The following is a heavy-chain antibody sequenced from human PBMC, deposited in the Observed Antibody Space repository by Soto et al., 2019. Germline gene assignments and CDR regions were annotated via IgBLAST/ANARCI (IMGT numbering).Heavy chain of an antibody. CDR3: ARQISSSWPGTFWDYYGMDV. J-gene: IGHJ6*02. V-gene: IGHV1-18*01. Sequence: QVQLVQSGAEVKQPGASVKVSCKASGYTFTSYGISWVRQAPGQGLEWMGWISAYNGNTNYAHKLQGRVTMTTDTSTSTAYMELRSLRSDVTAVYYCARQISSSWPGTFWDYYGMDVWGQGTTVTVSS. CDR2: ISAYNGNT. CDR1: GYTFTSYG. D-gene: IGHD6-13*01.